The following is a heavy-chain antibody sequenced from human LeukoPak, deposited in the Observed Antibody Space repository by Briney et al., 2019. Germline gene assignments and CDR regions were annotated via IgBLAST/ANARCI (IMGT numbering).Heavy chain of an antibody. V-gene: IGHV4-59*12. CDR1: GDSMRSDH. D-gene: IGHD3-10*01. Sequence: PSETLSLTCTVSGDSMRSDHWSWIRQPPGKTLEWIGYAHNSGNTKYNPSLKSRVTISVDTSKNQFSLKLSSVTAADTAVYYCARRGYYGSGSYYNGWFDPWGQGTLVTVSS. CDR3: ARRGYYGSGSYYNGWFDP. CDR2: AHNSGNT. J-gene: IGHJ5*02.